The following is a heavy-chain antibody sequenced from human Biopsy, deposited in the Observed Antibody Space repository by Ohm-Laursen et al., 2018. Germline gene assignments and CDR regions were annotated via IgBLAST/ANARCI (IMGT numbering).Heavy chain of an antibody. CDR1: GGSIGSFF. V-gene: IGHV4-59*01. Sequence: GTLSLTCTVSGGSIGSFFWSWIRQPPGKGLEWIGYIYYSGSTNFNPSLKSRVTISVDMSKNQFSLKLSSVTAADTAVYFCARGSSYGYDFDYWGQGTLVAVSS. D-gene: IGHD5-18*01. CDR2: IYYSGST. J-gene: IGHJ4*02. CDR3: ARGSSYGYDFDY.